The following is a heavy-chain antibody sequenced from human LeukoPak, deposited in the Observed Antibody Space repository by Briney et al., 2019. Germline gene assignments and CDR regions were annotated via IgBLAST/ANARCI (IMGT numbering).Heavy chain of an antibody. V-gene: IGHV3-33*01. J-gene: IGHJ6*03. CDR3: ARGGRWQLAYYYYMDV. CDR2: IWYDGSNK. CDR1: GFTFSNHG. Sequence: PGRSLRLSCAASGFTFSNHGMHWVRQAPGKGPEWVALIWYDGSNKYYGDSVKGRFTISRDNSKNTVYLQMNSLRAEDTGVYYCARGGRWQLAYYYYMDVWGKGTTVTVSS. D-gene: IGHD6-13*01.